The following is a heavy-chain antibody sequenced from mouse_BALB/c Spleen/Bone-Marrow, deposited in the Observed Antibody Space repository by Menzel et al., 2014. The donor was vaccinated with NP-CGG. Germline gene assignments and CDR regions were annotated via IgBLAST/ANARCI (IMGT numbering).Heavy chain of an antibody. CDR1: GFTFSSFG. CDR3: ARWGRWENLYFDV. D-gene: IGHD1-1*02. CDR2: ISSGSSTI. Sequence: EVKLVESGGGLVQPGGSRKLSCAASGFTFSSFGMHWVRQAPEKGLEWVAYISSGSSTIYYADTVKGRFTISRDNPKNTLFLQMTSLRSEDTAMYYCARWGRWENLYFDVWGAGTTVTVSS. V-gene: IGHV5-17*02. J-gene: IGHJ1*01.